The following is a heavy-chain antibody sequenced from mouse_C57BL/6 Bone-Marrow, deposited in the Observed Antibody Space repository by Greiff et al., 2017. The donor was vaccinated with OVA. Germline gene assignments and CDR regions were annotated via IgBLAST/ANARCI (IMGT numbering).Heavy chain of an antibody. CDR1: GYTFTSYW. CDR2: IYPGSGST. J-gene: IGHJ2*01. D-gene: IGHD2-3*01. CDR3: AREGGYYPDYFDS. Sequence: VKLQQPGAELVKPGASVKMSCKASGYTFTSYWITWVKQRPGQGLEWIGDIYPGSGSTNYNEKFKSKATLTVDTSSSTAYMQLSSLTSEDSAVYYCAREGGYYPDYFDSWGKGTTLTVSS. V-gene: IGHV1-55*01.